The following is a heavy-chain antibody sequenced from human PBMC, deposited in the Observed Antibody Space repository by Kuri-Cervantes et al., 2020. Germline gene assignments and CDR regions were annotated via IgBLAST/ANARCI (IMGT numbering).Heavy chain of an antibody. J-gene: IGHJ3*02. CDR1: GFTFSSYA. D-gene: IGHD3-22*01. CDR2: IRSKANSYAT. CDR3: ARGGYYDSSGQDTDAFDI. V-gene: IGHV3-73*01. Sequence: GESLKISCAASGFTFSSYAMSWVRQASGKGLEWVGRIRSKANSYATAYAASVKGRFTISRDNAKNSLYLQMNSLRAEDTAVYYCARGGYYDSSGQDTDAFDIWGQGTMVTVSS.